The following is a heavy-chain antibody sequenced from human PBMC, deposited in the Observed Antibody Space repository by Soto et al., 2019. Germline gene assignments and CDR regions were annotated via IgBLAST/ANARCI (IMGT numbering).Heavy chain of an antibody. J-gene: IGHJ5*02. CDR1: GGPISSGGYY. Sequence: SETLSLTCTVSGGPISSGGYYWSWIRQHPGKGLEWIGYIYYSGSTYYNPSLKSRVTISVDTSKNQFSLKLSSVTAADTAVYYCARDRPYYDFWSGSAAAWGQGTLVTV. D-gene: IGHD3-3*01. CDR3: ARDRPYYDFWSGSAAA. V-gene: IGHV4-31*03. CDR2: IYYSGST.